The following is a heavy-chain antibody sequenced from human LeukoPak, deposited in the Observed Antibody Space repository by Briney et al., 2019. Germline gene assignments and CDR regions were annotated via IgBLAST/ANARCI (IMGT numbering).Heavy chain of an antibody. CDR2: IGPTGSDR. Sequence: PGGSLRLSCTASGLTFSTSGFNWVRQAPGKGLEWVASIGPTGSDRYHADSIKGRFTISRDNANNFVYRQMNSLRAEDTAVYYCATETNGRHYDYWGQGTLLTVSS. J-gene: IGHJ4*02. D-gene: IGHD1-14*01. CDR3: ATETNGRHYDY. V-gene: IGHV3-21*06. CDR1: GLTFSTSG.